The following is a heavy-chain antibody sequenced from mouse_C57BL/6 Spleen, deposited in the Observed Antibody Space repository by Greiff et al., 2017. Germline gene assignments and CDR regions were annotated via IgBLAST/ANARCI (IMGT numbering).Heavy chain of an antibody. V-gene: IGHV14-4*01. Sequence: EVKLQESGAELVRPGASVKLSCTASGFNFKDDYMPWVKQRPEQSLEWIGWINPENGDTEYASKFQGVATITADTSANTAYLQLSSLTSEDTAVYYCSAGYYGSSSAWFAYWGQGTLVTVSA. CDR3: SAGYYGSSSAWFAY. CDR1: GFNFKDDY. D-gene: IGHD1-1*01. J-gene: IGHJ3*01. CDR2: INPENGDT.